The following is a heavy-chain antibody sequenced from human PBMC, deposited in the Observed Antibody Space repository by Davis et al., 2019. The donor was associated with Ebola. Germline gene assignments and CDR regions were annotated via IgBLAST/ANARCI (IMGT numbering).Heavy chain of an antibody. J-gene: IGHJ6*03. CDR3: ARDLRYDSSGYDYYFYMDV. V-gene: IGHV4-31*03. CDR2: IYYSGST. Sequence: PSGTLSLTCTVSGGSISRGGSYWTWIRQHPGKGLEWIGYIYYSGSTYYKPSLKSRVTISLDTSKNQLSLNLYSVTAADTAVYYCARDLRYDSSGYDYYFYMDVWGKGTTVTVSS. D-gene: IGHD3-22*01. CDR1: GGSISRGGSY.